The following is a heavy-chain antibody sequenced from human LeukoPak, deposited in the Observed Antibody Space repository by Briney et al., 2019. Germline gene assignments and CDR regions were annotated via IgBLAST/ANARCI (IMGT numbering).Heavy chain of an antibody. J-gene: IGHJ4*02. V-gene: IGHV3-23*01. CDR3: AKVRGFCTGGSCYSDY. D-gene: IGHD2-15*01. CDR1: VFTFSNYA. CDR2: ISGSDGST. Sequence: PGGSLRLSCTASVFTFSNYAMSWVRQAPGKGLEWVSTISGSDGSTYYADSVKGRLTISRDNSKNTLYLQMNSLRVEDTAIYYCAKVRGFCTGGSCYSDYWGQGTLVTVSS.